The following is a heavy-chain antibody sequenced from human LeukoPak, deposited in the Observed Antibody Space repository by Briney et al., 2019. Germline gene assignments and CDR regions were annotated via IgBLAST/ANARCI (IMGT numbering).Heavy chain of an antibody. CDR3: AEIGITMIGGV. D-gene: IGHD3-10*02. J-gene: IGHJ6*04. CDR2: ISSSSTTI. Sequence: GGSLRLSCAASGFTFSSYSMMWVRQAPGKGLEWVSYISSSSTTIHYADSVKGRFTISRDNAKNSVYLQMNSLRAEDTAVYYCAEIGITMIGGVWGKGTTVTISS. V-gene: IGHV3-48*01. CDR1: GFTFSSYS.